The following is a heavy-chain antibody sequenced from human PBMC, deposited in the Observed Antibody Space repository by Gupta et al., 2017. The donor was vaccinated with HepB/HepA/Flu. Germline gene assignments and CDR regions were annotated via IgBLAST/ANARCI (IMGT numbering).Heavy chain of an antibody. J-gene: IGHJ5*02. V-gene: IGHV3-74*01. D-gene: IGHD5-12*01. CDR1: GFTFNTYS. CDR3: VRDLGLIKGGYRAYNCLDP. CDR2: VTDDGSRT. Sequence: EVQLVESGGGLLQPGGSLRLSCAASGFTFNTYSMHWVRQVPGKGLMWVARVTDDGSRTDYADSVKGRFTISRDNARNTLFLQMDSLRVEDMAVYYCVRDLGLIKGGYRAYNCLDPWGQGTLVTVSS.